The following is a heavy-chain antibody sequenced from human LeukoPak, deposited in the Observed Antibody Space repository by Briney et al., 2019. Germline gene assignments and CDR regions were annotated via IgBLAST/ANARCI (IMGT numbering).Heavy chain of an antibody. V-gene: IGHV1-46*01. Sequence: ASVKVSCKASGYTLISYYMHWVRQAPGQGLEWMGIINPNGSSTSYAQKFQGRVTMTRDTSISTAYMELSRLRSDDTAVYYCARGTYYYDSSGYYRDAFDIWGQGTMVTVSS. CDR1: GYTLISYY. CDR2: INPNGSST. D-gene: IGHD3-22*01. J-gene: IGHJ3*02. CDR3: ARGTYYYDSSGYYRDAFDI.